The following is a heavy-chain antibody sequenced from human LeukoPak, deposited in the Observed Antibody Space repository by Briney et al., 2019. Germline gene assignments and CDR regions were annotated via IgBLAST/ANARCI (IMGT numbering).Heavy chain of an antibody. CDR2: ISSSSGHI. D-gene: IGHD6-19*01. Sequence: GGSLRLSCAASGFTFSSYNMNWVRQPPGKGLEWVSSISSSSGHIHYADSVKGRFTISRDNANNSLYLQKNSLRDEDTAVYYCARDPGTVADPYFDYWGQGSLVTVSS. V-gene: IGHV3-21*01. CDR3: ARDPGTVADPYFDY. CDR1: GFTFSSYN. J-gene: IGHJ4*02.